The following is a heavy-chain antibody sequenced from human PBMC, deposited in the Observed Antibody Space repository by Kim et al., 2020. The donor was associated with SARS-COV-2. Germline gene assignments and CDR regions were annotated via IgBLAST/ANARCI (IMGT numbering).Heavy chain of an antibody. D-gene: IGHD1-1*01. CDR1: GYTFTSYG. CDR3: ARDIDWNVDY. J-gene: IGHJ4*02. Sequence: ASVKVSCKTSGYTFTSYGISWVRQAPGQGLEWMGWINNYNGHIQYAQKLQGRVTVTTDTSTNTAYMELRSLRSDDTAIYYCARDIDWNVDYWGQGTLVTVPS. CDR2: INNYNGHI. V-gene: IGHV1-18*01.